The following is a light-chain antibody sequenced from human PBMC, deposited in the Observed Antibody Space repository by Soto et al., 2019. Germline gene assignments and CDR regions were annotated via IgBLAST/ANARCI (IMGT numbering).Light chain of an antibody. CDR2: AAS. CDR3: QQSYSTLLYT. Sequence: DLQMTQSPSSLSASVGDRVTITCRASQSISSYLNWYQHKPGKAPKLLIYAASSLQSGVPSRFSGSGSGTDFPLTVSSLQPEDFATYYCQQSYSTLLYTFGQGTKLEIK. V-gene: IGKV1-39*01. J-gene: IGKJ2*01. CDR1: QSISSY.